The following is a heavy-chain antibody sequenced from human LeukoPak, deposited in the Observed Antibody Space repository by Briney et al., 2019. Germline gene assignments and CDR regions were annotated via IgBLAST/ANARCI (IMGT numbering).Heavy chain of an antibody. CDR1: GFTFSSYW. D-gene: IGHD7-27*01. CDR3: ARSEADYWGGYFDY. V-gene: IGHV3-74*01. Sequence: GGSLRLSCAASGFTFSSYWMHWVRQAPGKGLVWVSRINSDGSSTSYADSVKGRFTISRDNAKNTLYLQMNSLRAEDTAVYYCARSEADYWGGYFDYWGQGTLVTVSS. CDR2: INSDGSST. J-gene: IGHJ4*02.